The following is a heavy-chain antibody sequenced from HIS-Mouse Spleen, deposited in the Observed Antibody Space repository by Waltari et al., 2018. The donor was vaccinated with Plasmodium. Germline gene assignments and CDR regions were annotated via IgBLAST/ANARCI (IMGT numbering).Heavy chain of an antibody. CDR3: AREDILTGYYNDYWYFD. V-gene: IGHV3-21*01. CDR2: ISSSSSYI. Sequence: WVRQAPGKGLEWVSSISSSSSYIYYADSVKGRFTISRDNAKNSLYLQMNSLRAEDTAVYYCAREDILTGYYNDYWYFD. J-gene: IGHJ2*01. D-gene: IGHD3-9*01.